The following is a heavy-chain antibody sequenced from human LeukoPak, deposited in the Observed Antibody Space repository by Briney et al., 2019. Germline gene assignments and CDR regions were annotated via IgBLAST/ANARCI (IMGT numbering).Heavy chain of an antibody. J-gene: IGHJ4*02. V-gene: IGHV1-18*01. D-gene: IGHD6-6*01. CDR1: GYTFTSYG. CDR3: ARGRLSIAARLVYYFDY. Sequence: ASVKVSCKASGYTFTSYGISWVRQAPGQGLEWMGWISAYNGNTNYAQKLQGRVTMTTDTSTSAAYMELRSLRSDDTAVYYCARGRLSIAARLVYYFDYWGQGTLVTVSS. CDR2: ISAYNGNT.